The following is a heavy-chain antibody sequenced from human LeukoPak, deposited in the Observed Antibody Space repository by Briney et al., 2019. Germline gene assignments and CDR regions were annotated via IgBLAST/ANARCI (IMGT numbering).Heavy chain of an antibody. CDR2: ISYDGSNK. V-gene: IGHV3-30*04. Sequence: GGSLRLSCAASGFTFSSYDMHWVRQAPGKGLEWVAVISYDGSNKYYADSVKGRFTISRDNSKNTLYLQMNSLRAEDTAVYYCARERLRRGFDPWGQGTLVTVSS. CDR1: GFTFSSYD. J-gene: IGHJ5*02. D-gene: IGHD4-17*01. CDR3: ARERLRRGFDP.